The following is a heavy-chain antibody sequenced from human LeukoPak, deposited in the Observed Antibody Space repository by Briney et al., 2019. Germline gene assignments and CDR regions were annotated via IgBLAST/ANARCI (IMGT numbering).Heavy chain of an antibody. V-gene: IGHV4-59*08. J-gene: IGHJ4*02. CDR1: GGSISGFY. Sequence: PSETLSLTCTVSGGSISGFYWSWIRQPPGKGLEWIAYIYYSGSTSYNPSLKSRVTISADTSSNQFSLKLNSVTAADTAIYYCARLSYSSGWAHFGYWGQGTLVTVSS. D-gene: IGHD6-19*01. CDR3: ARLSYSSGWAHFGY. CDR2: IYYSGST.